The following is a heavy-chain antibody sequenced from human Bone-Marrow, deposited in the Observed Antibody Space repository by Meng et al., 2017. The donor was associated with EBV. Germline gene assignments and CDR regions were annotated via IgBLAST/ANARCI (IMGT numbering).Heavy chain of an antibody. D-gene: IGHD3-10*01. CDR3: ASESGRGFTPDY. CDR2: LIPMSGAP. V-gene: IGHV1-69*01. Sequence: QVQLVQSGAEVKKPGSSVKFSCKTSGGTFSSNAISWVRQAPGQGLVWLGGLIPMSGAPYYAQNFQGRVTITADESTSTHYMELSNLRSEDTAMYYCASESGRGFTPDYWGQGTLVTVSS. CDR1: GGTFSSNA. J-gene: IGHJ4*02.